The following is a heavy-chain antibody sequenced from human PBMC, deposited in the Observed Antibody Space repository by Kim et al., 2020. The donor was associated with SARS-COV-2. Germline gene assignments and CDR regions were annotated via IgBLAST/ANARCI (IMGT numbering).Heavy chain of an antibody. CDR2: IKQDGSEK. Sequence: GGSLRLSCAASGFTFSNFWMSWVRQAPGKGLECVANIKQDGSEKYYMDSVRGRFTISRDNAKNSVFLQMNSLRAEDTAVYYCARGMGGGLWGQGTLVTVSS. CDR1: GFTFSNFW. D-gene: IGHD1-26*01. V-gene: IGHV3-7*01. J-gene: IGHJ4*02. CDR3: ARGMGGGL.